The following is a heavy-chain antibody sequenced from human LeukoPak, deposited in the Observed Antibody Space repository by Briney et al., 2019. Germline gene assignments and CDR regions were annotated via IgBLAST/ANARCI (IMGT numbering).Heavy chain of an antibody. CDR1: GGSISSSSYY. V-gene: IGHV4-39*01. D-gene: IGHD3-10*01. CDR2: IYYSGST. J-gene: IGHJ4*02. CDR3: ARGLFGEAKY. Sequence: SETLSLTCTVSGGSISSSSYYWGWIRQPPGKGLEWIGSIYYSGSTYYNPSLKSRVTISVDTSKNQFSLKLSSVTAADTAVYYCARGLFGEAKYWGQGTLVTVSS.